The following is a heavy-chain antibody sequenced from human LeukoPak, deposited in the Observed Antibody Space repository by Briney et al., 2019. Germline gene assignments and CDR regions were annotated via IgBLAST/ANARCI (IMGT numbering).Heavy chain of an antibody. CDR2: INHSGST. CDR3: ARGGRYSSSSSFDY. D-gene: IGHD6-6*01. CDR1: GGSFSGYY. J-gene: IGHJ4*02. V-gene: IGHV4-34*01. Sequence: KASETLSLTCAVYGGSFSGYYWSWIRQPPGKGLEWIGEINHSGSTNYNPSLKSRVTISVDTSKNQFSLKLSSVTAADTAVYYCARGGRYSSSSSFDYWGQRTLVTVSS.